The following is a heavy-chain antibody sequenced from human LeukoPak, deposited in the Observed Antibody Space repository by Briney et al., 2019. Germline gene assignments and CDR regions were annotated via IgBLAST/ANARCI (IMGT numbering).Heavy chain of an antibody. Sequence: SETLSLTCTVSGGSISIHYWGWIREPPGEGLEWIGFNYTSGNTNYNPSLKRPVTISLDTSKNQFSLKLSSVTAADTAMSYCARRYSNTWFRFDPWGQGTLVTVSS. D-gene: IGHD6-13*01. CDR1: GGSISIHY. J-gene: IGHJ5*02. V-gene: IGHV4-4*09. CDR2: NYTSGNT. CDR3: ARRYSNTWFRFDP.